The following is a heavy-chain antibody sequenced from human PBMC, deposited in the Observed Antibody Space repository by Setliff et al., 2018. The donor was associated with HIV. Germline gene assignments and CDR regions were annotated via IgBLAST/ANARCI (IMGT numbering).Heavy chain of an antibody. CDR2: NNPNNGGT. D-gene: IGHD2-21*01. CDR3: ARPRVFAPFDV. J-gene: IGHJ3*01. CDR1: GFLVTGYN. Sequence: ASVKVSCKALGFLVTGYNVHWVRQAPGHGPEWLGRNNPNNGGTNYAQKFQGRVTMSLDTSTSTVYLELKALTSDATAVYYCARPRVFAPFDVWGPGTMVTVS. V-gene: IGHV1-2*06.